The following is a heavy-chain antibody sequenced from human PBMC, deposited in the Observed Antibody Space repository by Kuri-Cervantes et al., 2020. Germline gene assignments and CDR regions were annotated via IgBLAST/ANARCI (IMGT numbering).Heavy chain of an antibody. CDR3: AREYYYDSSGYYGGHYYYGMDV. CDR1: GGSISCYY. V-gene: IGHV4-59*01. Sequence: SLRLSCTVAGGSISCYYWSWNRQPPGKGLEWIGYIYYSGSTNYNPSLKSRVTISVDTSKNQFSLKLSSVTAADTAVYYCAREYYYDSSGYYGGHYYYGMDVWGQGTPVTVSS. CDR2: IYYSGST. D-gene: IGHD3-22*01. J-gene: IGHJ6*02.